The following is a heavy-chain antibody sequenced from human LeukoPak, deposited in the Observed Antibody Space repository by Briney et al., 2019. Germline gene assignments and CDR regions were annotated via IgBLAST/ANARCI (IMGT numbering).Heavy chain of an antibody. CDR2: IRYDRSNK. V-gene: IGHV3-30*02. J-gene: IGHJ4*02. CDR3: AKDHGGHLFDY. D-gene: IGHD4-23*01. Sequence: GGSLRLSCAASGFTFSSYGMHWVRQAPGKGLEWVAFIRYDRSNKYYADSVKGRFTISRDSSKNTLYLQMNSLRAEDTAVYYCAKDHGGHLFDYWGQGTLVTVSS. CDR1: GFTFSSYG.